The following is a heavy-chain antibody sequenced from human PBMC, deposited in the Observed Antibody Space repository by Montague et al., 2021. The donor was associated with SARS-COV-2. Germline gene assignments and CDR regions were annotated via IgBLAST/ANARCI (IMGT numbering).Heavy chain of an antibody. Sequence: SETLSLTCTVSGGSITNNIYYWAWLRQPPGKGLEWIGSIYYTGNTYYNPSLKSRVTISVATSKNHFTLKLSSVTAAETAVYYCARLKRYFDSSGSPSAFDFWGQGTTVTVSS. CDR1: GGSITNNIYY. CDR2: IYYTGNT. J-gene: IGHJ6*02. D-gene: IGHD3-22*01. V-gene: IGHV4-39*02. CDR3: ARLKRYFDSSGSPSAFDF.